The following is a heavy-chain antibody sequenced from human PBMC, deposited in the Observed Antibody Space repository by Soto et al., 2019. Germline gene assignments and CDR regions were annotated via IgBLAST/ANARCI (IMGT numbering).Heavy chain of an antibody. J-gene: IGHJ3*02. D-gene: IGHD2-15*01. CDR3: ARGQQLLLNSDAFDI. CDR2: MNPKTGNT. CDR1: GYTFSNYD. V-gene: IGHV1-8*02. Sequence: QVQLVQSGAEVKKPGASVKVSCKASGYTFSNYDINWVRQAPGQGLEWMGWMNPKTGNTGYAQNLQGRISMTRNSAIRTTYMELSSLTSDETAVYYCARGQQLLLNSDAFDIWGPGTMVTVS.